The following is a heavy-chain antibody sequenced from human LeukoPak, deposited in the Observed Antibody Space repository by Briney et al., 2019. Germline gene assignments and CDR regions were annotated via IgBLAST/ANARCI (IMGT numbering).Heavy chain of an antibody. CDR2: ISGSGGST. Sequence: GGSLRLSCAASGFTFSSYAMSWVRQAPGKGPEWVSAISGSGGSTYYADSVKGRFTISRDNSKNTLYLQMNSLRAEDTAVYYCAKDLSVAARPLAADYWGQGTLVTVSS. CDR1: GFTFSSYA. V-gene: IGHV3-23*01. D-gene: IGHD6-6*01. J-gene: IGHJ4*02. CDR3: AKDLSVAARPLAADY.